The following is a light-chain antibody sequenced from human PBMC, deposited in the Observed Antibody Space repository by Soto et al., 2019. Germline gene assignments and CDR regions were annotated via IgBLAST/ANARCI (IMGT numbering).Light chain of an antibody. J-gene: IGKJ4*01. V-gene: IGKV4-1*01. Sequence: DIVMTQSPDSLAVSLGERVTINCKSSQSVLYSSNNRNYLAWFQQKPGQPPKLLIYWASTRESGVPDRFSGSWSGTAFTLTISGLHAEDVAVYYCQQYYNTPLTFGGGTKVEI. CDR3: QQYYNTPLT. CDR2: WAS. CDR1: QSVLYSSNNRNY.